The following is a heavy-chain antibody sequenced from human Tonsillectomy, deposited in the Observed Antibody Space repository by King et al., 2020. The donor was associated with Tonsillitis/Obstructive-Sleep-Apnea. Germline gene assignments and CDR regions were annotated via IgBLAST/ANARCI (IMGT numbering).Heavy chain of an antibody. CDR3: AKDPSSSPYYYYYMDV. V-gene: IGHV3-9*01. D-gene: IGHD6-6*01. J-gene: IGHJ6*03. CDR2: ISWNSGSI. CDR1: GFTFDDYA. Sequence: VQLVESGGGLVQPGRSLRLSCAASGFTFDDYAMHWVRQAPGKGLEWVSGISWNSGSIHYADSVKGRFTISRDNAKNSLYLQMDSLRAEDTALYYCAKDPSSSPYYYYYMDVWGKGTTATVSS.